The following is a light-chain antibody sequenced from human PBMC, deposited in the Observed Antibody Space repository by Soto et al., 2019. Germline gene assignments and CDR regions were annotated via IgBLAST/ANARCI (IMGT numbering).Light chain of an antibody. CDR1: SSNIGAGYD. J-gene: IGLJ2*01. Sequence: QAVVTQPPSVSGAPGQRVTISCTGSSSNIGAGYDVHWYQLLPGTAPKLLIYGNSNRPSGVPDRFSGSKSGTSASLAITGLQAEDEADYYCQSYDSSLSGYVVFGGGTQLTVL. CDR3: QSYDSSLSGYVV. CDR2: GNS. V-gene: IGLV1-40*01.